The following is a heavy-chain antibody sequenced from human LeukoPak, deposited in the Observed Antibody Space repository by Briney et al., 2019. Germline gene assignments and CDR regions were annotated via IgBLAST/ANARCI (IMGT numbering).Heavy chain of an antibody. D-gene: IGHD3-3*01. V-gene: IGHV1-18*01. J-gene: IGHJ6*03. CDR2: ISPYNSNT. CDR3: ARGLRERDYDFWSGYFHATRYYYMDV. CDR1: GYTFTTYG. Sequence: ASVKVSCKSSGYTFTTYGISWMRQAPGQSLEWMGWISPYNSNTNYAQKLQGRVTMTTDTSTSTAYMELRSLRSDDTAVYYCARGLRERDYDFWSGYFHATRYYYMDVWGKGTTVTVSS.